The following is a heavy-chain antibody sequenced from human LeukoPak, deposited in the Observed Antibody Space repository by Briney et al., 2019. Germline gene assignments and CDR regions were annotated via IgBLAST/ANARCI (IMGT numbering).Heavy chain of an antibody. J-gene: IGHJ3*02. V-gene: IGHV1-8*01. Sequence: ASVKVSCKASGYTFTSYDINWVRQATGQGVEWMGWMNPNSGNTGYAQKFQGRVTMTRNTSISTAYMELSSLRSEDTAVYYCWCGSYYYDSRSQDDAFDIWGQGTMVTVSS. CDR2: MNPNSGNT. CDR3: WCGSYYYDSRSQDDAFDI. CDR1: GYTFTSYD. D-gene: IGHD3-22*01.